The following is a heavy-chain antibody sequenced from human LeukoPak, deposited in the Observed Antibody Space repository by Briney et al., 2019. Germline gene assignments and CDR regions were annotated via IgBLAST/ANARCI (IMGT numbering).Heavy chain of an antibody. J-gene: IGHJ4*02. CDR2: ISDSGHDT. D-gene: IGHD3-16*01. CDR3: ATGEYYFDF. CDR1: GFTFPNYD. V-gene: IGHV3-23*01. Sequence: PGGSLRLSCAASGFTFPNYDMSCVRQAPGKGLEWVSTISDSGHDTSYADSVKGRFTISRDNSKNTLYLQMSSLRAEDTALYYCATGEYYFDFWGQGTLVTVPS.